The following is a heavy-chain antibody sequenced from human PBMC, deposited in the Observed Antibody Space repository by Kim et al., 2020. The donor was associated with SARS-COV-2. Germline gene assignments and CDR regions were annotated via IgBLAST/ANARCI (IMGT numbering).Heavy chain of an antibody. CDR1: GYTFTSYG. CDR3: ARARYSSSWLGGLDP. J-gene: IGHJ5*02. Sequence: ASVKVSCKASGYTFTSYGISWVRQAPGQGLEWMGWISAYNGNTNYAQKLQGRVTMTTDTSTSTAYMELRSLRSDDTAVYYCARARYSSSWLGGLDPWGQGTLVTVSS. D-gene: IGHD6-13*01. CDR2: ISAYNGNT. V-gene: IGHV1-18*01.